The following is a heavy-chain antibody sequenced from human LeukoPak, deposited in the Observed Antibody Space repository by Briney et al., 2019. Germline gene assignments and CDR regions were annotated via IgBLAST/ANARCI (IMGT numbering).Heavy chain of an antibody. CDR1: GGSFSGYY. D-gene: IGHD2-2*01. Sequence: SETLSLTCAVYGGSFSGYYWSWIRQPPGNGLEWIGEINHSGSTNYNPSLKSRVTISVDTSKNQFSLKLSSVTAADTGVYYCARIRNCSSTSCSRLFDYWGQGTLVTVSS. V-gene: IGHV4-34*01. CDR2: INHSGST. J-gene: IGHJ4*02. CDR3: ARIRNCSSTSCSRLFDY.